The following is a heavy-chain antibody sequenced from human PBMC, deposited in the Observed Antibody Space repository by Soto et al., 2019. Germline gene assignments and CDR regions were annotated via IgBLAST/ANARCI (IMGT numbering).Heavy chain of an antibody. Sequence: GGSLRLSCAAPGFTFSSYGMHWVRQAPGKGLEWVAVISYDGSNKYYADSVKGRFTISRDNSKNTLYLQMNSLRAEDTAVYYCAKGSGYSGYDYLGYFDYWGQGTLVTVSS. J-gene: IGHJ4*02. CDR1: GFTFSSYG. D-gene: IGHD5-12*01. V-gene: IGHV3-30*18. CDR3: AKGSGYSGYDYLGYFDY. CDR2: ISYDGSNK.